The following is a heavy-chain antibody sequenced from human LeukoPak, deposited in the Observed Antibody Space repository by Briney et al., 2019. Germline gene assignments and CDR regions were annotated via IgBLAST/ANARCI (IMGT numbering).Heavy chain of an antibody. CDR1: GFTFDDYA. Sequence: GGSLRLSCAASGFTFDDYAMHWVRQAPGKGLEWVSGISWNSGSIGYADSVKGRFTISRDNAKNSLYLQMNSLRAEDTALYYCAKGDYYDSSGYSPFDYWGQGTLVTVSS. D-gene: IGHD3-22*01. V-gene: IGHV3-9*01. J-gene: IGHJ4*02. CDR3: AKGDYYDSSGYSPFDY. CDR2: ISWNSGSI.